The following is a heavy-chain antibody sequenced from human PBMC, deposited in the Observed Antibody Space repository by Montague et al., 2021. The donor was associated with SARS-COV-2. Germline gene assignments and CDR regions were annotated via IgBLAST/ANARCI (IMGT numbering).Heavy chain of an antibody. J-gene: IGHJ3*02. CDR3: ARGSGWMGNAFGI. CDR1: GGSISSWY. CDR2: LYSSGST. V-gene: IGHV4-59*01. D-gene: IGHD6-19*01. Sequence: SETLSLTCTVSGGSISSWYWSWNRKSPGQSLGRHGNLYSSGSTNYNTSLKSRVTISVDTSKNQFSLKLSSVTAADTAVYYCARGSGWMGNAFGIWGQGTMVTGSA.